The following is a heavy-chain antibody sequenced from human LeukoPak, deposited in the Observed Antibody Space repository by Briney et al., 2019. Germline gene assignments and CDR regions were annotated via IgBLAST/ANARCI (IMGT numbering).Heavy chain of an antibody. D-gene: IGHD3-9*01. CDR3: ARAPYEILTGYSGYFDY. CDR2: VSRSSSYI. J-gene: IGHJ4*02. V-gene: IGHV3-21*01. CDR1: GFTFSSYT. Sequence: GGSLRLSCAASGFTFSSYTMSWVRQAPGKELEWVSSVSRSSSYIYYTDSVRGRFTISRDNAKNSLYLQMNSLRAEDTAVYYCARAPYEILTGYSGYFDYWGQGTPVTVSS.